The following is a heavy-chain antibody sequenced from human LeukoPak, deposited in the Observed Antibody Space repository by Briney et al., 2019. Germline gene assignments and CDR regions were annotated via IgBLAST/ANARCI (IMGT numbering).Heavy chain of an antibody. CDR3: AREGYSYGYDY. CDR1: GFTFSSYE. J-gene: IGHJ4*02. D-gene: IGHD5-18*01. V-gene: IGHV3-48*03. CDR2: ISSSGSTI. Sequence: GGSLRLSCAASGFTFSSYEMNWVRQAPGKGPEWVSYISSSGSTIYYADSVKGRFTISRDNAKNSLYLQMNSLRAEDTAVYYCAREGYSYGYDYWGQGTLVTVSS.